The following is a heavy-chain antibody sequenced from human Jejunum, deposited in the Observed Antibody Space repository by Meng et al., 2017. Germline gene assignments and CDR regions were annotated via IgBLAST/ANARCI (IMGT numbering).Heavy chain of an antibody. D-gene: IGHD4-23*01. CDR1: GYTFTGYY. CDR3: ARGETVSANTVDYVDY. J-gene: IGHJ4*02. V-gene: IGHV1-2*02. Sequence: ASVKVSCKASGYTFTGYYILWVRQAPGQGLEWMGWINPNSGGTNHAQNFQGRVTLTRNTSISTAYLELSSLTSDDAAVYYWARGETVSANTVDYVDYWGQGTLVTVSS. CDR2: INPNSGGT.